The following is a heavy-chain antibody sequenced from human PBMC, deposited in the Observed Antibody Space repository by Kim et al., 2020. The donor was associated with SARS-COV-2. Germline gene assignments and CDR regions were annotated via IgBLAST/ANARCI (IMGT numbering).Heavy chain of an antibody. CDR2: IYYSGST. J-gene: IGHJ2*01. V-gene: IGHV4-59*01. Sequence: SETLSLTCTVSGGSISSYYWSWIRQPPGKGLEWIGYIYYSGSTNYNPSLKSRVTISVDTSKNQFSLKLSSVTAADTAVYYCARDQGTIFGVVIKKPLGYFDLWGRGTLVTVSS. D-gene: IGHD3-3*01. CDR1: GGSISSYY. CDR3: ARDQGTIFGVVIKKPLGYFDL.